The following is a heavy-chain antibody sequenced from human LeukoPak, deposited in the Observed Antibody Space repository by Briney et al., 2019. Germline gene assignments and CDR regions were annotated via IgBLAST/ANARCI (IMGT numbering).Heavy chain of an antibody. V-gene: IGHV4-59*08. J-gene: IGHJ4*02. CDR1: GGSLIGYY. Sequence: KPSETLSLTCTVSGGSLIGYYWIWIRQPPGKGLEWVGYVYYGGHSNYNPSLRSRATILVDTSRNAFSLQLSSVTAADTAVYYCARLNRIYYDSSGYWDYWGQGTLVTVSS. D-gene: IGHD3-22*01. CDR2: VYYGGHS. CDR3: ARLNRIYYDSSGYWDY.